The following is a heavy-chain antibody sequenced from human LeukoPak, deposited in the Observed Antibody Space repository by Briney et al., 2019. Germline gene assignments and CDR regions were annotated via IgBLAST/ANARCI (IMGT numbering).Heavy chain of an antibody. CDR3: VRDPNVYGDDWSSDGMDV. CDR2: IKSDGSRR. J-gene: IGHJ6*02. D-gene: IGHD4-17*01. Sequence: PGGSLRLSCAASGFTFSSYWMHWVRQAPGKGLVWVSRIKSDGSRRSYADSAKGRFTISRDNAKNTLFLQMNSLRAEDTGTYYCVRDPNVYGDDWSSDGMDVWGQGTTVSVSS. CDR1: GFTFSSYW. V-gene: IGHV3-74*01.